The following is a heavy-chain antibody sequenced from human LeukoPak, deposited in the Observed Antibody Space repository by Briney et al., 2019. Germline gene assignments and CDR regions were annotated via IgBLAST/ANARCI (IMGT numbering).Heavy chain of an antibody. CDR2: IYPKNGGT. D-gene: IGHD3-10*01. V-gene: IGHV1-2*02. CDR1: VYTFRDYY. CDR3: IRETLTYGNFEY. J-gene: IGHJ4*02. Sequence: ASVNVSCKASVYTFRDYYIQWVRQAPGQGLEWMGWIYPKNGGTIYAQKFQGRVTMTGDTSISTAYMELSSLTSDDTAVYYCIRETLTYGNFEYWGQGTLVTVSS.